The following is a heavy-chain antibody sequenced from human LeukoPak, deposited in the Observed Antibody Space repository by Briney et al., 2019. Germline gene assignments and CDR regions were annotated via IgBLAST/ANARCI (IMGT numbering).Heavy chain of an antibody. D-gene: IGHD4-17*01. J-gene: IGHJ3*02. CDR1: DDSFSTHY. Sequence: SETLSLTCTVSDDSFSTHYWTWIRQPPGKGLEWIGCISYSGGTNYNPSLKSRVTIALDTSKKQFSLKLSSVTAADTAVYYCARDPTTVTKGFDIWGQGKLVTVSS. CDR2: ISYSGGT. V-gene: IGHV4-59*11. CDR3: ARDPTTVTKGFDI.